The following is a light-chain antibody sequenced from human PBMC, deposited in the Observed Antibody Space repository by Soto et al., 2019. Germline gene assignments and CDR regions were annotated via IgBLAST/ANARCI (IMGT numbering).Light chain of an antibody. CDR1: QSVSSSY. CDR3: QQYPGYT. V-gene: IGKV3-20*01. Sequence: EIVLTQSPGTLSLSPGEIATISCRASQSVSSSYLAWYQQKPGQAPRLLIYGASGRTTGIPDSFSGSGSGTDFTLTISRLEPEDFAVYYCQQYPGYTFGQGTKLEIK. J-gene: IGKJ2*01. CDR2: GAS.